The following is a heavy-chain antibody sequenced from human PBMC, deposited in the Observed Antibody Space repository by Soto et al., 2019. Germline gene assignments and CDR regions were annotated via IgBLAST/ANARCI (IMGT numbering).Heavy chain of an antibody. J-gene: IGHJ6*02. CDR2: IVPSDSYT. V-gene: IGHV5-10-1*01. CDR3: ARLYGSGSYYGAYYYYGMDV. Sequence: PGESLKISCKGSGYSFTSYWISWVRQMPGKGLEWMGRIVPSDSYTNYSPSFQGHVTISADKSISTAYLQWSSLKASDTAMYYCARLYGSGSYYGAYYYYGMDVWGQGTTVTDSS. D-gene: IGHD3-10*01. CDR1: GYSFTSYW.